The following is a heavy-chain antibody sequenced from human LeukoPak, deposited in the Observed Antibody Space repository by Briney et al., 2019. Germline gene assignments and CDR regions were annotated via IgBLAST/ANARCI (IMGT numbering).Heavy chain of an antibody. CDR1: GYTFTAYY. V-gene: IGHV1-2*02. Sequence: ASVKVSCKASGYTFTAYYMHWVRQAPGQGLEWMGWINPNSGGTNYAQKFQGRVTMTRDTSISTAYMELSRLRSDDTAVYYCARDRGSSWYVDYWGQGTLVTVSS. CDR3: ARDRGSSWYVDY. CDR2: INPNSGGT. J-gene: IGHJ4*02. D-gene: IGHD6-13*01.